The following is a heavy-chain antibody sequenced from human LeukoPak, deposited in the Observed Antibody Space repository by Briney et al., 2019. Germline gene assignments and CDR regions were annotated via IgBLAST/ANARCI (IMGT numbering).Heavy chain of an antibody. CDR1: GFTFSDHY. Sequence: GGSLRLSCAASGFTFSDHYVDWVRQAPGEGLEWVGRTRNKAHSFTTEYAASVKGRFTISRDDSKNSLYLQMNSLKTEDTAVYYCARIAVTGGGYFDYWGQGTLVTVSS. D-gene: IGHD6-19*01. CDR3: ARIAVTGGGYFDY. J-gene: IGHJ4*02. CDR2: TRNKAHSFTT. V-gene: IGHV3-72*01.